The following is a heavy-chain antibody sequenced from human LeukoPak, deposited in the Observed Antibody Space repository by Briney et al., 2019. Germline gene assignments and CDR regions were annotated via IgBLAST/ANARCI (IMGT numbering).Heavy chain of an antibody. CDR1: GCSFTSYW. Sequence: GESLKISCKGSGCSFTSYWIGWVRQMPGKGLEWMGIIYPGDSDTRYSPSFQGQVTISADKSISTAYLQWSSLKASDTAMYYCASTGGYCSSTSCYWDDAFDIWGQGTMVTVSS. V-gene: IGHV5-51*01. CDR3: ASTGGYCSSTSCYWDDAFDI. D-gene: IGHD2-2*01. CDR2: IYPGDSDT. J-gene: IGHJ3*02.